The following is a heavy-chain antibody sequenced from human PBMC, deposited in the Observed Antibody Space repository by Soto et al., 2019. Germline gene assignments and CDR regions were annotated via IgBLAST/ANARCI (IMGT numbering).Heavy chain of an antibody. CDR2: IDPSDSYT. Sequence: PGESLKISCKGSGYSFTSYWISWVRQMPGKGLEWMGRIDPSDSYTNYSPSFQGHVTMTRDTSISTAYMELSRLRSDDTAVYYCARHRVEGSGSYYWRGSRRDAFDIWGQGTMVTASS. CDR3: ARHRVEGSGSYYWRGSRRDAFDI. CDR1: GYSFTSYW. J-gene: IGHJ3*02. V-gene: IGHV5-10-1*01. D-gene: IGHD1-26*01.